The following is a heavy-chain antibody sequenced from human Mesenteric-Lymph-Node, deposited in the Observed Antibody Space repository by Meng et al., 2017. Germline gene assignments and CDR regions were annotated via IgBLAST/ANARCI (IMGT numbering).Heavy chain of an antibody. D-gene: IGHD2-2*01. J-gene: IGHJ3*02. V-gene: IGHV1-3*01. CDR2: INAGNGNT. CDR3: ARDYARHAFDI. CDR1: GDSFTRYA. Sequence: ASVKVSCKAPGDSFTRYAMHWVRQAPGQRLEWMGWINAGNGNTKYSEKFQGRVTITRDSSASTAYMELSSLRSEDTAVYYCARDYARHAFDIWGQGTMVTVSS.